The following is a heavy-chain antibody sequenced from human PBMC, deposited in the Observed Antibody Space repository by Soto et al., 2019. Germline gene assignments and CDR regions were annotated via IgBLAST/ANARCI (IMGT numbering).Heavy chain of an antibody. CDR2: VNDGWGA. Sequence: QVHLQQSGPGLVKPSETLSLSCTISGASISNYYWSWIRQVPGKGMEWIGYVNDGWGAAYNPSLPSRAAVSLAPSKSLLSLKLPSVPATATAVYYCVRLGFGALHGLVDVWGQGTTVTVSS. D-gene: IGHD3-10*01. CDR1: GASISNYY. CDR3: VRLGFGALHGLVDV. J-gene: IGHJ6*02. V-gene: IGHV4-59*08.